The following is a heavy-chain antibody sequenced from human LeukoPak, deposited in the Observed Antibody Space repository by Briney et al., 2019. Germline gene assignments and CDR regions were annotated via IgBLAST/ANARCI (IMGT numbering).Heavy chain of an antibody. J-gene: IGHJ4*02. V-gene: IGHV3-23*01. Sequence: PGGSLRLSCAASGFTFSSYAMSWVRQAPGKGLEWVSAISGSGGSTYYADSVKGRSTISRGNSKNTLYLQMNSLRAEDTAVYYCAKTRVYGDFYFDYWGQGTLVTVSS. CDR1: GFTFSSYA. D-gene: IGHD4-17*01. CDR2: ISGSGGST. CDR3: AKTRVYGDFYFDY.